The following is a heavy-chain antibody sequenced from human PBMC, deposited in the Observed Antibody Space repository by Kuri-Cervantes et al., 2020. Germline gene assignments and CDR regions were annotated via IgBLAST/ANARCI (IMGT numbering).Heavy chain of an antibody. Sequence: GGSLRLSCAASGVTFSTHAMSWVRQAPGKGLEWVGRIKSKTDGGTTDYAAPVEGRFTISRDDSKNTLYLQMNSLKTEDTAVYYCTTDAAMIVEGEGYWGQGTLVTVSS. CDR1: GVTFSTHA. V-gene: IGHV3-15*01. D-gene: IGHD3-22*01. J-gene: IGHJ4*02. CDR3: TTDAAMIVEGEGY. CDR2: IKSKTDGGTT.